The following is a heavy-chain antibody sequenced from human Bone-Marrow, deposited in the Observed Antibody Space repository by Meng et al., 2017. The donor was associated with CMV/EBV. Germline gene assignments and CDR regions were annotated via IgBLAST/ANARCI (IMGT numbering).Heavy chain of an antibody. CDR1: GFTFSYFF. CDR3: ARAYSDNWFDP. Sequence: GESLKISCAASGFTFSYFFMHWVRQAPGKGLVWVSRINSDESSTKYADSVKGRFTISRDNAKNTLHLQMNSLRAEDTAVYYCARAYSDNWFDPWGHGTLVTVSS. V-gene: IGHV3-74*03. D-gene: IGHD2-15*01. CDR2: INSDESST. J-gene: IGHJ5*02.